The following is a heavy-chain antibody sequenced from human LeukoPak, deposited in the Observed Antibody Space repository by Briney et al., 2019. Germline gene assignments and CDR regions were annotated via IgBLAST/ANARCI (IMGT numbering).Heavy chain of an antibody. D-gene: IGHD5-12*01. CDR1: GFTFSSGY. J-gene: IGHJ4*02. V-gene: IGHV3-74*01. CDR3: ARGVATIGVDY. Sequence: GGSLRLSCAVSGFTFSSGYMHWVRQPPGKGPVWVSRISSDGSNTIYADSVKGRFTISRDDARNTLYLQMNSLRDADTAVYYCARGVATIGVDYWGQGTLVTVSS. CDR2: ISSDGSNT.